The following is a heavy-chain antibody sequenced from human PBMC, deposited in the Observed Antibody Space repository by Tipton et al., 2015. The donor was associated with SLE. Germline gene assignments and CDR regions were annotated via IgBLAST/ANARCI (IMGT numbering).Heavy chain of an antibody. CDR3: TSDLAARRAEAFDI. Sequence: SLRLSCAASGFTFSSYWMSWVRQAPGKGLEWVGFIRSKAYGGTTEYAASVKGRFTISRDDSKSIAYLQMNSLKTEDTAVYYCTSDLAARRAEAFDIWGQGTMVTVSS. CDR2: IRSKAYGGTT. J-gene: IGHJ3*02. V-gene: IGHV3-49*04. D-gene: IGHD6-6*01. CDR1: GFTFSSYW.